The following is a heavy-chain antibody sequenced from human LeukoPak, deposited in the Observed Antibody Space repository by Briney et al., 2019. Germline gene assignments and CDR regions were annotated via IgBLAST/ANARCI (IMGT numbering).Heavy chain of an antibody. CDR3: ARGGAGYCSSTSCFGDYYYYYYMDV. Sequence: SETLSLTCTVSGGSISSYYWSWIRQPPGKGLEWIGYIYYSGSTNYNPSLKSRVTISVDTSKNQFSLKLSSVTAADTAVYYCARGGAGYCSSTSCFGDYYYYYYMDVWGKGTTVTVSS. CDR1: GGSISSYY. J-gene: IGHJ6*03. CDR2: IYYSGST. D-gene: IGHD2-2*01. V-gene: IGHV4-59*01.